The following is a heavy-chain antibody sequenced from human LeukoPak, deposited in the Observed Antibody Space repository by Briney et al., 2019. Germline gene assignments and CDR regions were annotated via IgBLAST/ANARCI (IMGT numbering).Heavy chain of an antibody. CDR2: ISWNSGSI. CDR1: GFTFDDYA. D-gene: IGHD1-7*01. J-gene: IGHJ5*02. V-gene: IGHV3-9*01. CDR3: ARRNYHSVWFDP. Sequence: GGSLRLSCAASGFTFDDYAMHWVRQAPGKGLEWVSGISWNSGSIGYADSVKGRFTISRDNAKNSLYLQMNSLRAEDTALYYCARRNYHSVWFDPWGQGTLVTVSS.